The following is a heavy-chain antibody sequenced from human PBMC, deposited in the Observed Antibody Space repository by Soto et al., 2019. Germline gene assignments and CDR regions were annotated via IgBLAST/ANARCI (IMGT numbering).Heavy chain of an antibody. J-gene: IGHJ4*02. D-gene: IGHD1-26*01. CDR1: GFTFSSYS. CDR3: AREPGSPTFDY. Sequence: EVQLVESGGGLVQPGGSLRLSCAASGFTFSSYSMNWVRQAPGKGLEWVSYISSSSSTIYYADSVKGRFTISRDNAKNSLYLQRNSLRDEDTAVYYCAREPGSPTFDYWGQGTLVTVSS. V-gene: IGHV3-48*02. CDR2: ISSSSSTI.